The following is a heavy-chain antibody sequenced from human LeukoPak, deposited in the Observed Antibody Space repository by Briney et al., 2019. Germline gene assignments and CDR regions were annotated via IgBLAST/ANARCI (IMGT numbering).Heavy chain of an antibody. Sequence: GGSLRLSCAASGFTFSSYSMNWVRQAPGKGLEWVSSISSSSSYIYYADSVKGRFTISRDNSKNTLYLQMNSLRAEDTAVYYCARGLWRITMVRGVNAFDIWGQGTMVTVSS. V-gene: IGHV3-21*01. CDR1: GFTFSSYS. CDR3: ARGLWRITMVRGVNAFDI. D-gene: IGHD3-10*01. J-gene: IGHJ3*02. CDR2: ISSSSSYI.